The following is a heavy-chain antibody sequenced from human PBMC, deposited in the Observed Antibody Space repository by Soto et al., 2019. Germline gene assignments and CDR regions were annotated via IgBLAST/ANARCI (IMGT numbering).Heavy chain of an antibody. V-gene: IGHV3-74*01. CDR3: ARRHRPSYTSHY. CDR2: INDDGRRT. Sequence: EVQLVESGGGLVQPGGSLRLSCAASGFTFSSYWMHWVRQAPGKGLEWVSRINDDGRRTSYADSVKGRFTISRDNAKNTLYLQINSLRDDDTAIYYCARRHRPSYTSHYWGQGTLVTFSS. J-gene: IGHJ4*02. CDR1: GFTFSSYW. D-gene: IGHD4-4*01.